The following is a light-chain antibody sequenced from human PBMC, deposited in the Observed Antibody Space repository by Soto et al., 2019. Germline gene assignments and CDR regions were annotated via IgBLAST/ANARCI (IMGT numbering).Light chain of an antibody. V-gene: IGKV3-15*01. Sequence: EIVVTQSPALLSVSPGERVTLSCRASQSVISSIAWYQQKLGQAPRLLIYGASTRATGIPARFSGSGSGTEFFLTISSLQSEYFAMYYCQHYNNWLGTFGGGTKVEIK. CDR3: QHYNNWLGT. J-gene: IGKJ4*01. CDR1: QSVISS. CDR2: GAS.